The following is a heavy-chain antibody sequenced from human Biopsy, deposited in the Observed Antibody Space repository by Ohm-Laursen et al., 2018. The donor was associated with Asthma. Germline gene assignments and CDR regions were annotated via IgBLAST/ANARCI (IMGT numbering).Heavy chain of an antibody. Sequence: SLRLSCAASGFTVSSNGMSWVRQVPGRGLEWVANIKHDGSENNHVDSLKGRFTISRDNAKNSLYLQMSSLRAEDTAVYYCARTFHFWSPYHAEHYQLWGQGTLVTVSS. CDR1: GFTVSSNG. D-gene: IGHD3-3*02. CDR2: IKHDGSEN. V-gene: IGHV3-7*01. CDR3: ARTFHFWSPYHAEHYQL. J-gene: IGHJ1*01.